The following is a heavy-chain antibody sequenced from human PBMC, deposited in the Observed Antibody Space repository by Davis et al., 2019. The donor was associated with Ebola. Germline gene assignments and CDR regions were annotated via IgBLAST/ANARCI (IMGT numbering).Heavy chain of an antibody. D-gene: IGHD3-10*01. J-gene: IGHJ3*02. CDR1: GFNFSHYA. Sequence: GESLKISCAVSGFNFSHYAMSWVRQAPGKGLEWVSLISGNSKYIYYGDSVKGRCTISRDNAKNSVFLQMSSLRVEDTAVYYCARSNGGAHDGFDIWGQGTMVTVFS. V-gene: IGHV3-21*06. CDR2: ISGNSKYI. CDR3: ARSNGGAHDGFDI.